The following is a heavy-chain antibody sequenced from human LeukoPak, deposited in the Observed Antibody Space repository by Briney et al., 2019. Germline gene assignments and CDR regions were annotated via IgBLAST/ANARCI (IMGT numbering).Heavy chain of an antibody. CDR2: ISSSGSTI. CDR1: GFPFSTYA. J-gene: IGHJ4*02. CDR3: ARDYYGSGSNPLGY. D-gene: IGHD3-10*01. Sequence: GGSLRLSCAASGFPFSTYAMSWVRQAPGMRLEWVSYISSSGSTIYYADSVKGRFTISRDNAKNSLYLQMNSLRAEDTAVYYCARDYYGSGSNPLGYWGQGTLVTVSS. V-gene: IGHV3-11*01.